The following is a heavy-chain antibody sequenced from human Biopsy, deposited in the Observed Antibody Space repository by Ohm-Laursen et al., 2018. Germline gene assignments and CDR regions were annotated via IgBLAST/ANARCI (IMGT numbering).Heavy chain of an antibody. CDR3: ARKYSGFDI. V-gene: IGHV3-30*03. Sequence: SLRLSCAAAGFTFSNSGLHWVRQAPGKGLEWVAVISYDGSNKYYADSVKGRFTISRDNSKNTLYMQMNSLRAEDMAVYYCARKYSGFDIWGQGTMVSVSS. D-gene: IGHD5-12*01. J-gene: IGHJ3*02. CDR2: ISYDGSNK. CDR1: GFTFSNSG.